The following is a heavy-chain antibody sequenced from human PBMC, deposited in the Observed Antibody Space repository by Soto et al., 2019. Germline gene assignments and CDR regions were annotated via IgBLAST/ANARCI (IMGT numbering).Heavy chain of an antibody. D-gene: IGHD2-2*01. CDR1: GGTFSSYA. J-gene: IGHJ6*02. V-gene: IGHV1-69*13. CDR2: IIPIFGTA. CDR3: ARGEAIVVVPAAIYYYYGMDV. Sequence: GASVKVSCKASGGTFSSYAISWVRQAPGQGLEWMGGIIPIFGTANYAQKFQGRVTITADESTSTAYMELSSLRSEDTAVYYCARGEAIVVVPAAIYYYYGMDVWGQGTTVTVS.